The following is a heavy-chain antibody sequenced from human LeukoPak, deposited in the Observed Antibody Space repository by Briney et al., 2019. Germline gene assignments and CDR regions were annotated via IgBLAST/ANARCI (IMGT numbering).Heavy chain of an antibody. CDR1: GYTFTGYY. CDR2: INPNSGGT. V-gene: IGHV1-2*06. D-gene: IGHD2-2*01. CDR3: ALNIGYCSSTSCYLNFFDY. J-gene: IGHJ4*02. Sequence: GASVKVSCKASGYTFTGYYMHWVRQAPGQGLEWMGRINPNSGGTNYAQKFQGRVTMTRDTSISTAYMELSRLRSDDTAVYYCALNIGYCSSTSCYLNFFDYWGQGTLATVSS.